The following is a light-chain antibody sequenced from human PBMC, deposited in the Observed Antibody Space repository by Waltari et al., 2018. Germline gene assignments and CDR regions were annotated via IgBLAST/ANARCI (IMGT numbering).Light chain of an antibody. V-gene: IGKV3-11*01. CDR3: QQRRDWPLT. CDR2: DTS. CDR1: RCITNY. J-gene: IGKJ4*01. Sequence: DIVLTQCPAILSFAPEERASLSGRASRCITNYLAWYQQKPGQAPRLLIYDTSNRATGIPARFSGSGFGTDFTLTISSLEAEDVAVYYCQQRRDWPLTFGGGTKVEIK.